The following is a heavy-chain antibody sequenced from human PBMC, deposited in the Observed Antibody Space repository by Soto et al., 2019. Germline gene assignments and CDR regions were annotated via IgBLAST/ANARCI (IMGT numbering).Heavy chain of an antibody. J-gene: IGHJ4*02. CDR3: ERDMPKLGKTRYQFDY. V-gene: IGHV1-2*04. CDR2: INPNHGGT. D-gene: IGHD3-9*01. Sequence: ASVKVSCKASGYTFSDYYIHWVRQAPGQGLEWMGWINPNHGGTNYAQRFQGWVTMTRDTSITTAYMELTSLKSDETAMYYCERDMPKLGKTRYQFDYWGQGTLVTVSS. CDR1: GYTFSDYY.